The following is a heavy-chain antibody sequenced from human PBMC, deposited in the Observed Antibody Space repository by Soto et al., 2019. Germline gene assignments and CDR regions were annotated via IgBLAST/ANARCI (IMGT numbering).Heavy chain of an antibody. CDR3: ARDRNGNYFDP. CDR2: IYYSGST. J-gene: IGHJ5*02. V-gene: IGHV4-31*03. CDR1: GDSINSGGYH. Sequence: SETLSLTCTVSGDSINSGGYHWTWIRQHPGKGLEWIGYIYYSGSTYYNPSLKSRVTMSIDTSKNQFSLRLRSVTAADTAVYYCARDRNGNYFDPWGQGTQVTV. D-gene: IGHD4-4*01.